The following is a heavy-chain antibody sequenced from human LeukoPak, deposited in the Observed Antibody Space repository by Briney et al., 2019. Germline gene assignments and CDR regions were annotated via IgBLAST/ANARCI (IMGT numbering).Heavy chain of an antibody. D-gene: IGHD2-21*02. Sequence: GGSLRLSCAASGFTVSSNYMSWVRQAPGKGLEWVSAISGSGGSTYYADSVKGRFTISRDNSKNTLYLQMNSLRAEDTALYYCAKADSYGGNSQLFDYWGQGTLVTVSS. CDR2: ISGSGGST. V-gene: IGHV3-23*01. CDR3: AKADSYGGNSQLFDY. J-gene: IGHJ4*02. CDR1: GFTVSSNY.